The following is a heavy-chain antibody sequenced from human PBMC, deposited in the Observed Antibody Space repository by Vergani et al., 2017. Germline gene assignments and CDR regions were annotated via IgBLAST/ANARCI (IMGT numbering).Heavy chain of an antibody. D-gene: IGHD3-10*01. Sequence: QVQLQQWGAGLLKPSETLSLTCTVSGGSVSSGSYYWSWIRQPPGKGLEWIGYIYYSGSTNYNPSLKSRVTISVDTSKNQFSLKLSSVTAADTAVYYCARETYGSGSNIKYYGMDVWGQGTTVTVSS. J-gene: IGHJ6*02. V-gene: IGHV4-61*01. CDR3: ARETYGSGSNIKYYGMDV. CDR1: GGSVSSGSYY. CDR2: IYYSGST.